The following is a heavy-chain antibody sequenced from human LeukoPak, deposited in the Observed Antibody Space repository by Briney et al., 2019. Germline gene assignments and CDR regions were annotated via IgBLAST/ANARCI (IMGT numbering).Heavy chain of an antibody. Sequence: PSETLSHPCALYGGSFSGHYWSWIRQPPGKGLDWIGEINHSGSTNYNPSLKSRVTISVDTSKNEFSLKLSSVSAAVTAVYYCVQDSSGFGWFDPWGQGTVVTVSS. J-gene: IGHJ5*02. V-gene: IGHV4-34*01. CDR1: GGSFSGHY. CDR2: INHSGST. CDR3: VQDSSGFGWFDP. D-gene: IGHD3-22*01.